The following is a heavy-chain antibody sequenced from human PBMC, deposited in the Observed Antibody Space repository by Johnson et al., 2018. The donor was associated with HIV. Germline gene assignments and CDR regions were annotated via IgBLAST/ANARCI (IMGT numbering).Heavy chain of an antibody. V-gene: IGHV3-23*04. CDR3: AREGVAVPYSDDAFDI. J-gene: IGHJ3*02. CDR2: ISGSGGST. D-gene: IGHD5-12*01. Sequence: VQLVESGGDLVQPGGSLRLSCAASGFTFRNYALTWVRQAPGKGLDWVSSISGSGGSTHYADSVKGRFHIARDNSKSTLYLQMNSLQAEDTAIYYWAREGVAVPYSDDAFDIWGQGTMVTVS. CDR1: GFTFRNYA.